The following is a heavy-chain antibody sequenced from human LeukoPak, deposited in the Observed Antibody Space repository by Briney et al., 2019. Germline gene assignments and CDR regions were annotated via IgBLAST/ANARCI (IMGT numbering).Heavy chain of an antibody. CDR2: FSSNGGST. V-gene: IGHV3-64*01. J-gene: IGHJ4*02. D-gene: IGHD2-2*01. CDR3: AREGRDCSSTNCLFDY. CDR1: GFTFSSYA. Sequence: GGSLRLSCAASGFTFSSYAMHWVRQAPGKGLEYVSAFSSNGGSTYYAHSVKGRFTISRDTSKNTLYLQMNSLRVEDTAVYYCAREGRDCSSTNCLFDYWGQGTLVTVSS.